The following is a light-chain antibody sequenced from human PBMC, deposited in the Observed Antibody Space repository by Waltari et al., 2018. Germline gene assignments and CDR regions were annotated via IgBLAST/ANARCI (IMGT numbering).Light chain of an antibody. CDR1: SSDVGAYNY. CDR3: GSYTNTGTIL. CDR2: DVT. Sequence: QSALTQPASVSGSPGQSIAISCPGTSSDVGAYNYVSCYQQHPGTAPRLMIQDVTYRPSGVSDRFSGSKSGNTASLTISGLQAEDEADYYCGSYTNTGTILFGGGTKLTVL. J-gene: IGLJ2*01. V-gene: IGLV2-14*03.